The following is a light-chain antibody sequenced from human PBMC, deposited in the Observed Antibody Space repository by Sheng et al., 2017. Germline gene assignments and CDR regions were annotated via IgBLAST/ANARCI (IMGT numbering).Light chain of an antibody. J-gene: IGKJ2*01. CDR1: QSVSSY. CDR2: WAS. V-gene: IGKV4-1*01. Sequence: GERATLSCRASQSVSSYLAWYQQKPGQPPKVVIYWASTRESGVPDRFSGSGSGTDFTLTISSLQAEDVAVYYCQQYYTTPYTFGQGTKLEIK. CDR3: QQYYTTPYT.